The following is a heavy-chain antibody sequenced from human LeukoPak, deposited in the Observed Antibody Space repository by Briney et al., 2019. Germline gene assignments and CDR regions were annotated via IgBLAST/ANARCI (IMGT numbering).Heavy chain of an antibody. Sequence: GASVKVSCKASGYTFTSYGFSWVRQAPGQGLEWMGWISVYTGNTNYAQKFQDRVTMTTDTSTSTAYMELRSLRSDDTAVYYCARRLLTIFGVVHDAFDIWGQGTMVTVSS. CDR1: GYTFTSYG. CDR3: ARRLLTIFGVVHDAFDI. CDR2: ISVYTGNT. V-gene: IGHV1-18*01. D-gene: IGHD3-3*01. J-gene: IGHJ3*02.